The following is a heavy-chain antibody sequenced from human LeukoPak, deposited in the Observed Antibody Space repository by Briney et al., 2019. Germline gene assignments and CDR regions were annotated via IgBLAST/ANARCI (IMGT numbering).Heavy chain of an antibody. CDR1: GFTFRSYS. CDR3: AKDHYDYVWGSYRYAPWYFDL. J-gene: IGHJ2*01. D-gene: IGHD3-16*02. V-gene: IGHV3-23*01. CDR2: ISGSGGST. Sequence: GGSLRLSCAASGFTFRSYSMNWVRQAPGKGLEWVSAISGSGGSTYYADSVKGRFTISRDNSKNTLYLQMNSLRAEDTAVYYCAKDHYDYVWGSYRYAPWYFDLWGRGTLVTVSS.